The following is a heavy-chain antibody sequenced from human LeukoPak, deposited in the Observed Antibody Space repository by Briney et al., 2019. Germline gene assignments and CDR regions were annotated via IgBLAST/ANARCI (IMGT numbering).Heavy chain of an antibody. D-gene: IGHD2-15*01. CDR1: GGTFSSYA. CDR3: ASDFLGYCSGGSCYRGGFYFDY. V-gene: IGHV1-69*05. Sequence: SVKVSCKASGGTFSSYAISWVRQAPGQGLEWMGRIIPIFGTANYAQKFQGRVTITTDESTSTAYMELSSLRSEDTAVYYCASDFLGYCSGGSCYRGGFYFDYRGQGTLVTVSS. CDR2: IIPIFGTA. J-gene: IGHJ4*02.